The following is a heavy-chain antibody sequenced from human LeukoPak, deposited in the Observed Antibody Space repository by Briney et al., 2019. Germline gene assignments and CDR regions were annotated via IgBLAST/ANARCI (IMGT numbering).Heavy chain of an antibody. J-gene: IGHJ4*02. CDR3: ARDIYDSSGYYREDY. V-gene: IGHV3-48*03. CDR1: GFTFSTYE. CDR2: ISSSGSTI. D-gene: IGHD3-22*01. Sequence: GGSLRLSCAASGFTFSTYEMNWVRQAPGKGLEWVSYISSSGSTIYYADSVKGRFTISRDNAKNSLYLQMNSLRAEDTAVYYCARDIYDSSGYYREDYWGQGTLVTVSS.